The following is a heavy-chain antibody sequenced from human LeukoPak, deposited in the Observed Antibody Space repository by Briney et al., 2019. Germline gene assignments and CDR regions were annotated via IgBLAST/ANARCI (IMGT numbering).Heavy chain of an antibody. CDR1: GFTFSSYE. Sequence: GGSLRLSCAASGFTFSSYEMNWVRQAPGKGLEWVSYISSSGSTIYYADSVKGRFTISRDNAKNSLYLQMNSLRAEDTAVYYCARDVQTTIFGVVRGTWFDPWGQGTLVTVSS. CDR2: ISSSGSTI. J-gene: IGHJ5*02. D-gene: IGHD3-3*01. CDR3: ARDVQTTIFGVVRGTWFDP. V-gene: IGHV3-48*03.